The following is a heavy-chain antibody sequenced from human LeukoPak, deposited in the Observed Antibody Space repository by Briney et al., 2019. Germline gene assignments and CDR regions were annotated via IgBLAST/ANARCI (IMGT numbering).Heavy chain of an antibody. D-gene: IGHD3-10*01. J-gene: IGHJ6*02. CDR1: GYTFAGYD. V-gene: IGHV1-8*01. CDR2: MNPNSGNA. CDR3: ARGPILVRGVILADSVGGMDV. Sequence: ASVKVSCKASGYTFAGYDINWVRQATGQGLEWMGWMNPNSGNANSAQKFQGRITMTRDTSIDTAYMELSSLRSEDTAVYYCARGPILVRGVILADSVGGMDVWGQGTTVTASS.